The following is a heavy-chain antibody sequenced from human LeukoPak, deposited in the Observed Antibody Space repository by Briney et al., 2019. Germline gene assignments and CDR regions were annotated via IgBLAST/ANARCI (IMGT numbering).Heavy chain of an antibody. J-gene: IGHJ6*03. Sequence: GVSLRLSCAASGFTFSSYSMNWVRQAPGKGLEWVSSISSSSSYIYYADSVKGRFTISRDNAKNSLYLQMNSLRAEDTAVYYCARRWIAARTYYHYMDVWGKGTTVTVSS. D-gene: IGHD6-6*01. CDR2: ISSSSSYI. CDR3: ARRWIAARTYYHYMDV. V-gene: IGHV3-21*01. CDR1: GFTFSSYS.